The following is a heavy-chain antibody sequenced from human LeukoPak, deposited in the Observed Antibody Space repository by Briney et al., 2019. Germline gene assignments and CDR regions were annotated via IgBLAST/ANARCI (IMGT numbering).Heavy chain of an antibody. V-gene: IGHV4-39*01. J-gene: IGHJ4*02. CDR1: GGSISSSSYY. D-gene: IGHD5-18*01. Sequence: TSETLSLTCTVSGGSISSSSYYWGWIRQPPGKRLEWIGSIYYSGSTYYNPSLKSRVTMSVDTSKNQFSLKLSSVTAADTAVYYCASTGGLVDTAMAFDYWGQGTLVTVSS. CDR3: ASTGGLVDTAMAFDY. CDR2: IYYSGST.